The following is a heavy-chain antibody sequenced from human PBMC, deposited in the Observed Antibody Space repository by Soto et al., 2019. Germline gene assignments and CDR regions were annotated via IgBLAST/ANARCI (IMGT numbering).Heavy chain of an antibody. J-gene: IGHJ6*02. CDR2: IYYSGST. CDR3: ARHETYYYDSSGERYYYGMDV. CDR1: GGSISSSSYY. Sequence: SETLSLTCTVSGGSISSSSYYWGWIRQPPGKGLEWIGSIYYSGSTYYNPSLKSRVTISVDTSKNQFSLKLSSVTAADTAVYYCARHETYYYDSSGERYYYGMDVWGQGTTVTVSS. D-gene: IGHD3-22*01. V-gene: IGHV4-39*01.